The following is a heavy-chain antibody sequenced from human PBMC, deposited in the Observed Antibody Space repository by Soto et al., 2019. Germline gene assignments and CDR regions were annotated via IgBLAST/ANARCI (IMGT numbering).Heavy chain of an antibody. Sequence: GSLRLSCAASGFTVSSNYMSWVRQAPGKGLEWVSVIYSGGSTYYADSVKGRFTISRDNSKNTLYLQMNSLRAEDTAVCYCAAHKGYCSGGSCYDFDYWGQGTLVTVSS. V-gene: IGHV3-53*01. CDR3: AAHKGYCSGGSCYDFDY. CDR2: IYSGGST. J-gene: IGHJ4*02. D-gene: IGHD2-15*01. CDR1: GFTVSSNY.